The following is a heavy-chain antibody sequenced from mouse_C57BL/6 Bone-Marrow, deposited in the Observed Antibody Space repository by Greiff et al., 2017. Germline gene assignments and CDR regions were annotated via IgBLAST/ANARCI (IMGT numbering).Heavy chain of an antibody. V-gene: IGHV5-17*01. CDR1: GFTFSDYG. CDR3: ARVGGSYAMDY. J-gene: IGHJ4*01. CDR2: ISSGSTTI. Sequence: EVKLMESGGGLVQPGGSLKLSCAASGFTFSDYGMHWVRQAPEKGLEWVAYISSGSTTIYYADTVKGRFTISRDNAKNTLFLQMTSLRAEDTAMYYCARVGGSYAMDYWGQGTSVTVSS. D-gene: IGHD1-1*02.